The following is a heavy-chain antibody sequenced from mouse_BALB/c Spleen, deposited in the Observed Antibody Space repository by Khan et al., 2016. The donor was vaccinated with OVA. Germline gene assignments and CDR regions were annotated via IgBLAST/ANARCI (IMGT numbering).Heavy chain of an antibody. D-gene: IGHD2-14*01. CDR3: ARSTYRYAFAY. V-gene: IGHV3-8*02. J-gene: IGHJ3*01. CDR1: GDSITSGF. Sequence: EVQLQESGPSLVQPSQTLSLTCSVTGDSITSGFWSWIRKFPGNKLEYMGYMIYSGYTYYNPSLKGRFSITRPTSKNQYYLQLNSVTTEDTATHYCARSTYRYAFAYWGQGTLVTGSA. CDR2: MIYSGYT.